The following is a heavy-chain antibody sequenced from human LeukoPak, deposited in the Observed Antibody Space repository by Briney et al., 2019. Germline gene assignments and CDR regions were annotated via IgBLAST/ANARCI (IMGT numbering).Heavy chain of an antibody. J-gene: IGHJ4*02. V-gene: IGHV4-61*01. D-gene: IGHD6-19*01. Sequence: SETLSLTCTVSGYSISSGYYWSWIRQPPGKGLEWIGYIYYGGSTNYNPSLKSRVTISVDTSKNQFSLKLSSVTAADTAVYYCARGWAVAYFDYWGQGTLVTVSS. CDR3: ARGWAVAYFDY. CDR2: IYYGGST. CDR1: GYSISSGYY.